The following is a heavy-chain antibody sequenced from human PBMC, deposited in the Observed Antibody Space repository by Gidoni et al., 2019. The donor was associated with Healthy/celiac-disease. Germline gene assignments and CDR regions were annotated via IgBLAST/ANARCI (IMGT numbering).Heavy chain of an antibody. CDR3: AKVNTMIVVHGAFDI. V-gene: IGHV3-30*18. CDR2: ISYDGSNK. D-gene: IGHD3-22*01. CDR1: GFTFSSYG. Sequence: QVQLVESGGGVVQPGRSLRLSCAASGFTFSSYGMHWVRQAPGKGLEWVAVISYDGSNKYYADSVKGRFTISRDNSKNTLYLQMNSLRAEDTAVYYCAKVNTMIVVHGAFDIWGQGTMVTVSS. J-gene: IGHJ3*02.